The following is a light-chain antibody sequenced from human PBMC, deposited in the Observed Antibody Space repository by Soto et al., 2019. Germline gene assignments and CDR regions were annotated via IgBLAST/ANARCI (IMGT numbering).Light chain of an antibody. CDR3: GTWDSRLSVGV. CDR1: NSNIGNNY. V-gene: IGLV1-51*01. J-gene: IGLJ2*01. CDR2: DNL. Sequence: SVLTQPPSVSATPGQKVTISCSGSNSNIGNNYVSWYQQLPGTAPKLLIYDNLHRPSGIPDRFSGSKSGTSATLAITGLQAGDEADYYCGTWDSRLSVGVFGGGTKVTVL.